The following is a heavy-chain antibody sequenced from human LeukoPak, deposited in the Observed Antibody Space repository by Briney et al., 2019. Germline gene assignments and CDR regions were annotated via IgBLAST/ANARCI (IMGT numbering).Heavy chain of an antibody. J-gene: IGHJ3*01. CDR1: GFTFSSHS. V-gene: IGHV3-48*02. D-gene: IGHD7-27*01. CDR2: IDSGSGNI. Sequence: GGSLRLSCAASGFTFSSHSMNWVRQAPGKGLEWVSYIDSGSGNIYYRDSVKGLFTISRDNAQNSLYLQMDSLRDEDTAVYYCAREDDDWGPNTLDVWGQGTVVTVSS. CDR3: AREDDDWGPNTLDV.